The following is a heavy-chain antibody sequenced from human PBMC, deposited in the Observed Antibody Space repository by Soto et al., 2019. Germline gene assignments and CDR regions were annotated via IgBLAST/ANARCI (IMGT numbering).Heavy chain of an antibody. CDR2: IGYSDRYT. CDR1: GLTFCSYY. J-gene: IGHJ4*02. V-gene: IGHV3-23*01. Sequence: GSMRLSWWASGLTFCSYYLAWVRQAPGKGLEWVSGIGYSDRYTYYAGSVKGRFTISRDNSKNTLYLQMNSLRAEDTAVYYCAKALNVYSGPIDDWGQGTLVTVSS. D-gene: IGHD1-26*01. CDR3: AKALNVYSGPIDD.